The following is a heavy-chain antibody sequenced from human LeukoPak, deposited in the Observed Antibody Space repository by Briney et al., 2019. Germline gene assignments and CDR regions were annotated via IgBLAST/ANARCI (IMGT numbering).Heavy chain of an antibody. CDR2: ISSSSSYI. CDR1: VFTFSSYE. CDR3: ARDTPVCTNGVCYGGWFDP. V-gene: IGHV3-21*01. J-gene: IGHJ5*02. Sequence: PGGSLRLSCAASVFTFSSYEMNWVRQAPGKGLEWVSSISSSSSYIYYADSVKDRFTISRDNAKNSLYLQMNSLRAEDTAVYYCARDTPVCTNGVCYGGWFDPWGQGTLVTVSS. D-gene: IGHD2-8*01.